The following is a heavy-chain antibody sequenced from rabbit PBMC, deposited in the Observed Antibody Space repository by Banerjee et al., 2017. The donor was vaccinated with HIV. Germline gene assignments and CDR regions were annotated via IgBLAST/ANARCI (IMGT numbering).Heavy chain of an antibody. CDR2: IYGGSGGYT. Sequence: QSLEESGGDLVKPGASLTLTCTASGFSFSSSYYMCWVRQAPGKGLEWIACIYGGSGGYTYYASWAKGRFTISKTSSTTVTLQMTSLTAADTATYFCVRVGGYYSSGWGGRFNLWGPGTLVTVS. D-gene: IGHD4-1*01. CDR3: VRVGGYYSSGWGGRFNL. V-gene: IGHV1S40*01. J-gene: IGHJ4*01. CDR1: GFSFSSSYY.